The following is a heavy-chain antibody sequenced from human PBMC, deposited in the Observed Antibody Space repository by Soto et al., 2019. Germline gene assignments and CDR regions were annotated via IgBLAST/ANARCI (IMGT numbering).Heavy chain of an antibody. Sequence: PGGSLRLSCAASGFTFDDYAMHWVRQAPGKGLEWVSGISWNSGSIGHADSVKGRFTISRDNAKNSLYLQMNSLRAEDTALYYCAKDTAAYYDSSATFDYWGQGTLVTVSS. D-gene: IGHD3-22*01. J-gene: IGHJ4*02. CDR1: GFTFDDYA. CDR2: ISWNSGSI. CDR3: AKDTAAYYDSSATFDY. V-gene: IGHV3-9*01.